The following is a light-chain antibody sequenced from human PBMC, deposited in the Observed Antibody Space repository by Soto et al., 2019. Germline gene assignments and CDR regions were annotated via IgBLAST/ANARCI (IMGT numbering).Light chain of an antibody. V-gene: IGLV2-8*01. CDR1: SSDIGGYNY. Sequence: QAVVTQPPSASGSPGQSVTISCTGTSSDIGGYNYVSWYQHHPGKAPKLIIWEVSKRPSGVPDRFSGSKSGNTASLTVSGLQAEDEADYYCSSCAGNTNPYVFGTGTKVTVL. CDR2: EVS. J-gene: IGLJ1*01. CDR3: SSCAGNTNPYV.